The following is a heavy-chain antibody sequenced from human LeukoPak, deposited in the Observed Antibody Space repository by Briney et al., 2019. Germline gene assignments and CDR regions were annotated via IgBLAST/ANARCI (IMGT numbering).Heavy chain of an antibody. CDR1: EFTFSKFP. V-gene: IGHV3-23*01. J-gene: IGHJ6*03. Sequence: GGSLRLSCAASEFTFSKFPMGWVRQAPGRGLEWVSAISASGDVTFHADSVRGRFTISRDNAKNSLYLQMNSLRAEDTAVYYCARVGYYYMDVWGKGTTVTVSS. CDR3: ARVGYYYMDV. CDR2: ISASGDVT.